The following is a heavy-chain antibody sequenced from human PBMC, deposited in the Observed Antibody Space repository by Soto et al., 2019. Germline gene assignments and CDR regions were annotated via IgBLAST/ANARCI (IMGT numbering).Heavy chain of an antibody. D-gene: IGHD2-2*01. CDR3: ARVGPLLGYCSSTSCRPEYFQH. CDR2: IYYSGST. CDR1: GGSISSYY. J-gene: IGHJ1*01. V-gene: IGHV4-59*01. Sequence: SETLSLTCTVSGGSISSYYWSWIRQPPGKGLEWIGYIYYSGSTNYNPSLKSRVTISVDTSKNQFSLKLSSVTAADTAVYYSARVGPLLGYCSSTSCRPEYFQHWGQGTLVTVSS.